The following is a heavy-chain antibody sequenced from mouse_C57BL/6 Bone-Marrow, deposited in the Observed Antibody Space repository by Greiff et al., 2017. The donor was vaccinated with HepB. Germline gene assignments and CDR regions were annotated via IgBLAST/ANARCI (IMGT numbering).Heavy chain of an antibody. CDR2: ISSGSSTI. CDR1: GFTFSDYG. CDR3: ARGVYDARYFDV. Sequence: EVKLVESGGGLVKPGGSLKLSCAASGFTFSDYGMHWVRQAPEKGLEWVAYISSGSSTIYYADTVKGRFTISRDNAKNTLFLQMTSLRSEDTAMYYCARGVYDARYFDVWGTGTTVTVSS. V-gene: IGHV5-17*01. J-gene: IGHJ1*03. D-gene: IGHD2-3*01.